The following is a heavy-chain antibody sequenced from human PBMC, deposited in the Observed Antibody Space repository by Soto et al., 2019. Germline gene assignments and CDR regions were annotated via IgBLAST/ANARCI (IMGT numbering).Heavy chain of an antibody. Sequence: QVQLVQSGAEVKKPGASVKVSCKTSGYTFTSYDINWVRQATGQGLEWMGWMNPNNGNTGYAQKFQGRVTMTRNSSKNTAYMELSSLRTEDTAFYYCAGGTNSRYDWGQGTLVTVSS. J-gene: IGHJ4*02. CDR1: GYTFTSYD. D-gene: IGHD6-13*01. CDR3: AGGTNSRYD. CDR2: MNPNNGNT. V-gene: IGHV1-8*01.